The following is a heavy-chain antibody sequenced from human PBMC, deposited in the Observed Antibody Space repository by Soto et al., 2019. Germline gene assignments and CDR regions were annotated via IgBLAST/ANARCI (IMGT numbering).Heavy chain of an antibody. V-gene: IGHV3-23*01. D-gene: IGHD6-13*01. CDR3: ASEYSSSWYYFDY. J-gene: IGHJ4*02. CDR2: ISGSGGST. CDR1: GFTFSSYA. Sequence: GGSLRLSCAASGFTFSSYAMSWVRQAPGRGLEWVSAISGSGGSTYYADSVKGRFTISRDNSKNTLYLQMNSLRAEDTAVYYCASEYSSSWYYFDYWGQGTLVTVSS.